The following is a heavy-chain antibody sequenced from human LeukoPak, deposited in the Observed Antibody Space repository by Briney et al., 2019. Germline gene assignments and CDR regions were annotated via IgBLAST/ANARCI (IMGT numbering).Heavy chain of an antibody. CDR3: ARAPVATPSEFDY. CDR2: ISYGGKA. Sequence: SETLSLTCAISGDSISSGGYWWSWIRQHPGKSPEWIGYISYGGKADYNPSLKSRVAISADTPKNQFSLKLSSTTAADTAVYYCARAPVATPSEFDYWGQGTLLTVSS. J-gene: IGHJ4*02. D-gene: IGHD5-12*01. V-gene: IGHV4-31*11. CDR1: GDSISSGGYW.